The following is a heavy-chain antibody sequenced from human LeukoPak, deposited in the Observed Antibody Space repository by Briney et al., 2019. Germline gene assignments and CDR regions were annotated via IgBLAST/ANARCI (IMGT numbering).Heavy chain of an antibody. Sequence: GGSLRLSCAASGFTFSSYYMHWVRQVPGKGLVWASRIHSDGRSTSYADSVKGRFTISRDNAKNTLFPQMNSLRAEDTAVYYCTRGSMTTSTPLGYWGQGTLVTVSS. V-gene: IGHV3-74*01. J-gene: IGHJ4*02. D-gene: IGHD4-17*01. CDR1: GFTFSSYY. CDR3: TRGSMTTSTPLGY. CDR2: IHSDGRST.